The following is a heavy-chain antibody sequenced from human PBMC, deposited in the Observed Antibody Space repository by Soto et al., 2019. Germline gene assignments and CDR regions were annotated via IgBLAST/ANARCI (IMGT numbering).Heavy chain of an antibody. V-gene: IGHV3-64*01. CDR2: ISSNGGST. CDR3: ARVNYDFWSGYYTDYYYYMDV. D-gene: IGHD3-3*01. J-gene: IGHJ6*03. CDR1: GFTFSSYA. Sequence: GGSLRLSCAASGFTFSSYAMHWVRQAPGKGLEYVSAISSNGGSTYYANSVKGRFTISRDNSKNTLYLQMGSLRAEDMAVYYCARVNYDFWSGYYTDYYYYMDVWGKGTTVTVSS.